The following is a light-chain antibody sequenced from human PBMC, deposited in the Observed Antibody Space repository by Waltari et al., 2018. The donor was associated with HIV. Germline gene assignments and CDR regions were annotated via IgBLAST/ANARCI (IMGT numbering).Light chain of an antibody. J-gene: IGLJ2*01. CDR1: GSTIGTYS. V-gene: IGLV1-44*01. CDR3: AVWDDSLGGAV. Sequence: QSVVTQPPSASGTPGQRVTISCSGSGSTIGTYSVTWYQHFPGTAPKLLIYINDQRPSGVPGRFSGSQSGTSASLAISGLQYDDEADYYCAVWDDSLGGAVFGGGTKLTVL. CDR2: IND.